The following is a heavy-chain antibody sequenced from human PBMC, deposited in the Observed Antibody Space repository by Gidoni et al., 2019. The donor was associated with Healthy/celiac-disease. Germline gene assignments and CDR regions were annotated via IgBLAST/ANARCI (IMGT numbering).Heavy chain of an antibody. V-gene: IGHV3-9*01. Sequence: EVQLVESGGGLVQPGRSLRLSCAASGFTFDDYAMHWVRQAPGKGLEWVSGISWNSGSIGYADSVKGRFTISRDNAKNSLYLQMNSLRAEDTALYYCAKAGMTGYSSGWYSNWGQGTLVTVSS. CDR2: ISWNSGSI. D-gene: IGHD6-19*01. CDR1: GFTFDDYA. J-gene: IGHJ4*02. CDR3: AKAGMTGYSSGWYSN.